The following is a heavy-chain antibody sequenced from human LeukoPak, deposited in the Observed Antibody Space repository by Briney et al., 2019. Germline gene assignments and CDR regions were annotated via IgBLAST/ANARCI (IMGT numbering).Heavy chain of an antibody. CDR1: GFTFSSYW. CDR3: VLVGATRSFDY. J-gene: IGHJ4*02. CDR2: IKQDGSEK. Sequence: PGGSLRLSCAASGFTFSSYWMSWVRQAPGKGLEWVANIKQDGSEKYYVDSVKGRFTISRDNSKNTLYLQMNSLRAEDTAVYYCVLVGATRSFDYWGQGTLVTVSS. D-gene: IGHD1-26*01. V-gene: IGHV3-7*03.